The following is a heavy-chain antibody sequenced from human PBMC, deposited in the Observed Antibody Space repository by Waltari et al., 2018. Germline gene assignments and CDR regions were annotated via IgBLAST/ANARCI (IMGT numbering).Heavy chain of an antibody. CDR3: ASLPPEVQGVRSYYYGMDV. D-gene: IGHD3-10*01. Sequence: QVQLVQSGAEVKKPGSSVKVSCKASGGTFSSYAISWVRQAPGQGLEWMGTIIPIFGTANYAQKFQGRVTITADKSTSTAYMELSSLRSEDTAVYDCASLPPEVQGVRSYYYGMDVWGQGTTVTVSS. CDR1: GGTFSSYA. CDR2: IIPIFGTA. J-gene: IGHJ6*02. V-gene: IGHV1-69*08.